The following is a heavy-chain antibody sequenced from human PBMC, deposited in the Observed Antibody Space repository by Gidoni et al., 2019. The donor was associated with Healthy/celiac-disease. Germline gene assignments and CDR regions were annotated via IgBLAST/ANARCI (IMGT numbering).Heavy chain of an antibody. CDR3: ARGDGYDWGRLDY. CDR2: IYYSGST. J-gene: IGHJ4*02. V-gene: IGHV4-31*03. CDR1: GGSIRSGGYY. D-gene: IGHD3-16*01. Sequence: QVQLQESGPGLVKPSQTLSLTCTVSGGSIRSGGYYWSWIRKHPGKGLEWIGYIYYSGSTYYNPSLKSRVTISVDTSKNQFSLKLSSVTAADTAVYYCARGDGYDWGRLDYWGQGTLVTVSS.